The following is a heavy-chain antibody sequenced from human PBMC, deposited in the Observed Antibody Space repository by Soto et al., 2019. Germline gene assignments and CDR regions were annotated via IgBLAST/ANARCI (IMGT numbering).Heavy chain of an antibody. CDR3: ARGTMLRGPGYYYAMDV. J-gene: IGHJ6*02. CDR2: IYNSGSS. D-gene: IGHD3-10*01. Sequence: SETLSLTCTVSGDSISRNGFFWTWIRQHPGKGLEWIGYIYNSGSSYYNPSLKSRVIISVDTSKNHFSLNLTAVTAADTAVYYCARGTMLRGPGYYYAMDVWGQGTTVTVSS. CDR1: GDSISRNGFF. V-gene: IGHV4-31*03.